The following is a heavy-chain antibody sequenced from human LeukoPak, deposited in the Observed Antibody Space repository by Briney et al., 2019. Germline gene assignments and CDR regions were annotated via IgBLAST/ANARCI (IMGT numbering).Heavy chain of an antibody. CDR3: ATDPTLYYYDSSGSYFDY. CDR1: GFTFSNYA. Sequence: GGSLRLSCAASGFTFSNYAIHWVRQAPGKELEWVAVITNDGGKKYYADSVKGRFTVSRDNSKNTLYLQMNSLRAEDTAVYYCATDPTLYYYDSSGSYFDYWGQGTLVTVSS. CDR2: ITNDGGKK. D-gene: IGHD3-22*01. V-gene: IGHV3-30-3*01. J-gene: IGHJ4*02.